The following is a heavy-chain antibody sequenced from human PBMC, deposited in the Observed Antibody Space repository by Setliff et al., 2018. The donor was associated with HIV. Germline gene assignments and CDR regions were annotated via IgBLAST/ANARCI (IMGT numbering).Heavy chain of an antibody. J-gene: IGHJ5*02. CDR3: ARDLWETYYDFWSGYNVADP. CDR1: GFTVSRFY. V-gene: IGHV3-53*01. Sequence: GGSLRLSCAASGFTVSRFYMSWVRQAPGKGLEWVSVIYSDGSSYYADSVRGRFTISRDNAKNSLYLQMNSLRAEDTAVYYCARDLWETYYDFWSGYNVADPWGQGTLVTVSS. CDR2: IYSDGSS. D-gene: IGHD3-3*01.